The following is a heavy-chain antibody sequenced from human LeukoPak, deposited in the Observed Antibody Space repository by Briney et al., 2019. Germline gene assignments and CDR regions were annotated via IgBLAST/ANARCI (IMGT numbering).Heavy chain of an antibody. J-gene: IGHJ4*02. D-gene: IGHD3-22*01. V-gene: IGHV3-33*01. CDR2: IWFDGSNK. Sequence: PGRSLRLSCAASGFTFSSYGMHWVRQAPGKGLEWVSVIWFDGSNKFYADSVKGRFTIYRDNSKNTLYLQMNSLRAEDTAVYYCARDLRYYDSSGSDYWGQGTLVTVSS. CDR1: GFTFSSYG. CDR3: ARDLRYYDSSGSDY.